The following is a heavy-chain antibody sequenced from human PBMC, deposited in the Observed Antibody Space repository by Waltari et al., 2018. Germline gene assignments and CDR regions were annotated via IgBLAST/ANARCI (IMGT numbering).Heavy chain of an antibody. CDR2: IYYSGST. J-gene: IGHJ4*02. Sequence: QLQLQESGPGLVKPSETLSLPCTVSGGSISSSSYYWGWNRQPPGKGLEWIGSIYYSGSTYYNPSLKSRVTISVDTSKNQFSLKLSSVTAADTAVYYCARAKNSLGKGVIMNHFDYWGQGTLVTVSS. D-gene: IGHD3-10*01. CDR1: GGSISSSSYY. V-gene: IGHV4-39*07. CDR3: ARAKNSLGKGVIMNHFDY.